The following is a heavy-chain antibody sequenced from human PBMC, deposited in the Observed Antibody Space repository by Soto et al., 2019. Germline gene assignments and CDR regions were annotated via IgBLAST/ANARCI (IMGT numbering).Heavy chain of an antibody. D-gene: IGHD3-16*02. J-gene: IGHJ6*03. CDR2: ISGSGGST. CDR3: AKHPYIWGSYRPGYMDV. V-gene: IGHV3-23*01. CDR1: GFTFSSYA. Sequence: EVQLLESGGGLVQPGGSLRLSCAASGFTFSSYAMSWVRQAPGKGLEWVSAISGSGGSTYYADSVKGRFTISRDNTKHTLYLQMNSLRAEDTAVYYCAKHPYIWGSYRPGYMDVWGKGTTVTVSS.